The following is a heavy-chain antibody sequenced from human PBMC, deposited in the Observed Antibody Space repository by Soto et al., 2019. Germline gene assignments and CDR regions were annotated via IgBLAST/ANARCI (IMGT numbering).Heavy chain of an antibody. J-gene: IGHJ6*02. CDR3: ASSRVGATNYYYYGMDV. CDR2: ISAYNGST. CDR1: GYTFTSYG. V-gene: IGHV1-18*01. Sequence: ASVKVSCKASGYTFTSYGISWVRQAPGQGLEWMGWISAYNGSTNYAQKLQGRVTMTTDTSTSTAYMELRSLRSDDTAVYYCASSRVGATNYYYYGMDVWGQGTTVTVSS. D-gene: IGHD1-26*01.